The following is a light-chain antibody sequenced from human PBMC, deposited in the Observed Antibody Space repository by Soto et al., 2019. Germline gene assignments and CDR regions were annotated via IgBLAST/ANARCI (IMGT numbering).Light chain of an antibody. CDR1: SSNIGAGYD. V-gene: IGLV1-40*01. J-gene: IGLJ2*01. Sequence: QSVLTQPPSVSGAPGQRVTISCTGSSSNIGAGYDVHWYQQLPGRAPKLLIYGNTNRPSGVPDRFSGSKSGISASLAITGLQAEDEADYYCLSFDSSLSGVFGGGTKVTVL. CDR3: LSFDSSLSGV. CDR2: GNT.